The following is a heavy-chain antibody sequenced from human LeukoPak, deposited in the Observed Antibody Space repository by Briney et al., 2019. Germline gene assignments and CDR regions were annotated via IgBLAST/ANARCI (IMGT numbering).Heavy chain of an antibody. D-gene: IGHD1-1*01. CDR2: IYYSGST. Sequence: SQTLSLTCTVSGGSISSGDYYWSWIRQPPGKGLEWIGYIYYSGSTYYNPSLKSRVTISVDTSKNQFSLKLSSVTAADTAVYYCASQRPYTGTYYFDYWGQGTLVTVSS. V-gene: IGHV4-30-4*08. CDR1: GGSISSGDYY. CDR3: ASQRPYTGTYYFDY. J-gene: IGHJ4*02.